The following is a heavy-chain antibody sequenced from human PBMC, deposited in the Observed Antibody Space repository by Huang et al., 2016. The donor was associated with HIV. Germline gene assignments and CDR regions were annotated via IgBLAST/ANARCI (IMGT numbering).Heavy chain of an antibody. V-gene: IGHV1-24*01. D-gene: IGHD3-9*01. CDR1: EYTLTELS. Sequence: QVQLVQSRAEVQKPGASVTVSCKVSEYTLTELSIHWVRQPPGKGLEWSGGFDPEIGETIYAKKFQGRVTMTEDTSTETAFMELSGLRPEDTAVYYCATGFDVFFDFWGQGTLVTVSS. CDR3: ATGFDVFFDF. CDR2: FDPEIGET. J-gene: IGHJ4*02.